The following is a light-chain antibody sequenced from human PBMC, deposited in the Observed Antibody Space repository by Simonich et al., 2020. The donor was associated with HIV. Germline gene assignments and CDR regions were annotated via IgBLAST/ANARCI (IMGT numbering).Light chain of an antibody. CDR1: SLPKKY. Sequence: SYELTQPPSVSVSTGQTARITCSGDSLPKKYAYWYQKKSGPAPVRVIYEDSNRPSGIPERFSGSSSGTMATLTISGAQVEDEADYYCYSTDSSGNHRVFGGGTKLTVL. CDR3: YSTDSSGNHRV. CDR2: EDS. J-gene: IGLJ2*01. V-gene: IGLV3-10*01.